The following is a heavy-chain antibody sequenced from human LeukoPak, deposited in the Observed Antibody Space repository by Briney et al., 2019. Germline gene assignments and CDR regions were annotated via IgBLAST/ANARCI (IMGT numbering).Heavy chain of an antibody. V-gene: IGHV1-69*13. CDR3: ARERPHYDFSPAPYYYYGMDV. CDR1: GGTFSSYA. D-gene: IGHD3-3*01. J-gene: IGHJ6*02. Sequence: ASVKVSCKASGGTFSSYAISWVRQAPGQGLEWMGGIIPIFGTANYAQKFQGRVTITADESTSTAYMELSSLRSEDTAVYYCARERPHYDFSPAPYYYYGMDVWGQGTTVTVSS. CDR2: IIPIFGTA.